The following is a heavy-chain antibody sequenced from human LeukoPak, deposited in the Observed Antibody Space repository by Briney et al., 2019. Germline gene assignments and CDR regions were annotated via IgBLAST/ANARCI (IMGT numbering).Heavy chain of an antibody. CDR1: GYSFTTHA. D-gene: IGHD2-8*01. V-gene: IGHV7-4-1*02. J-gene: IGHJ6*03. CDR3: ARDPGVLSLASHYYYYMDV. Sequence: GASVKVSRKASGYSFTTHAMNWVRQAPGQGLEWMGWINTDTGNPTYAQGFTGRFVFSLDTSVSTAYLQISRLEAEDTAVYYCARDPGVLSLASHYYYYMDVWGRGTTVTVSS. CDR2: INTDTGNP.